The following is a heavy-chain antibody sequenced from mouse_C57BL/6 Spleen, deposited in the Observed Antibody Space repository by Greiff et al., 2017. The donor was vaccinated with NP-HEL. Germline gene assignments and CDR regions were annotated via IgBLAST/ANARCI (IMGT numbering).Heavy chain of an antibody. Sequence: DVKLVESGGGLVKPGGSLKLSCAASGFTFSDYGMHWVRQAPEKGLEWVAYISSGSSTIYYADTVKGRFTISRDNAKNTLFLQMTSLRSEATAMYYCARALLLRAYAMDYWGQGTSVTVSS. J-gene: IGHJ4*01. CDR3: ARALLLRAYAMDY. V-gene: IGHV5-17*01. CDR1: GFTFSDYG. D-gene: IGHD1-1*01. CDR2: ISSGSSTI.